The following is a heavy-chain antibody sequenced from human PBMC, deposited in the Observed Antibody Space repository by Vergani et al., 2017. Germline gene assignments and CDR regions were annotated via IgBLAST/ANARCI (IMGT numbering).Heavy chain of an antibody. CDR2: ISPYNHKT. J-gene: IGHJ4*02. Sequence: QVQLVQSGAEVKKPGASVKVSCKASGYTLTSYGISWVRQAPGQGLEWMGWISPYNHKTLYSQKVEGRVTMTSDTSSSTVFLELRRLTSDDTAIYYCARSQMATNDFDLWGRGTLVTVSS. CDR3: ARSQMATNDFDL. CDR1: GYTLTSYG. D-gene: IGHD5-24*01. V-gene: IGHV1-18*01.